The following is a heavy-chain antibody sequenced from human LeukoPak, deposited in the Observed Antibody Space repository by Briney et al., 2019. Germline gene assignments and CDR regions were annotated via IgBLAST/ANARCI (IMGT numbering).Heavy chain of an antibody. CDR3: ARDAGSGLTNAFDI. CDR1: GFTFSSYW. CDR2: IKQDGSEK. J-gene: IGHJ3*02. Sequence: GGSLRLSCAASGFTFSSYWMSWVRQAPGKGLEWVANIKQDGSEKYYVDSVKGRFTISRDNSKNTLYLQMNSLRAEDTAVYYCARDAGSGLTNAFDIWGQGTMVIVSS. D-gene: IGHD2-15*01. V-gene: IGHV3-7*01.